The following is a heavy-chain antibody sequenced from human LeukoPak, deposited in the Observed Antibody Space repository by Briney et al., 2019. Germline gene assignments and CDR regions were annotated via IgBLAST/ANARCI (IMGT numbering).Heavy chain of an antibody. D-gene: IGHD3-3*01. V-gene: IGHV3-48*02. CDR2: ISSSSSTI. J-gene: IGHJ4*02. CDR3: ARDAVGYDFWSGYWIDY. Sequence: GGSLRLSCAASGFTFSSYSMNWVRQAPGKGLEWVSYISSSSSTIYYADSVKGRFTISRDNAKNSLYLQMNSLRDEDTAVYYCARDAVGYDFWSGYWIDYWGQGTLVTVSS. CDR1: GFTFSSYS.